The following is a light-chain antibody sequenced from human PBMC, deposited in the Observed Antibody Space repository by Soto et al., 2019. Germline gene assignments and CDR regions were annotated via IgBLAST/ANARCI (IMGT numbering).Light chain of an antibody. Sequence: QSALTQPPSASGSPGQSVTISCIGTSSDVGDYNYVSWYQQRPGKAPKLLIYEVSKRPSGVPDRFSGSKSGNTASLTVSGLQAEDEADYYCSSYAGSNNVVFGIGTKLTVL. J-gene: IGLJ1*01. CDR1: SSDVGDYNY. CDR2: EVS. V-gene: IGLV2-8*01. CDR3: SSYAGSNNVV.